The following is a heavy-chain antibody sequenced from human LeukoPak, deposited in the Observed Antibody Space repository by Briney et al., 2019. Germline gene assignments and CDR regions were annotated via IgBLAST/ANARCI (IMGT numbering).Heavy chain of an antibody. J-gene: IGHJ4*02. CDR1: GFIFSNYA. Sequence: PGGSLRLSCAASGFIFSNYAIHWVRQAPGKGLEWVAVISYDGSNKYYADSVKGRFTISRDNSKNTLYLQMNSLRAEDTAVYYCAKNLHNWNYVGFDYWGQGTLVTVSS. CDR3: AKNLHNWNYVGFDY. CDR2: ISYDGSNK. V-gene: IGHV3-30*18. D-gene: IGHD1-7*01.